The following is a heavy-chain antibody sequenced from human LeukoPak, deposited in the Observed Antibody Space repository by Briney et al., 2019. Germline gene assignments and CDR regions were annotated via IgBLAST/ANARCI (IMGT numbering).Heavy chain of an antibody. CDR1: GFTFTTYF. J-gene: IGHJ4*02. V-gene: IGHV1-46*01. CDR2: INPSGDTT. Sequence: GASVKVSCKASGFTFTTYFMHWVRQAPGQGLEWMGKINPSGDTTTYAQKFQGRITMTRDTSTSTVYMELSSLRSEDTAVYYCARDGVLGPSRGYCSGGSCYSGSVYWGQGTLVTVSS. D-gene: IGHD2-15*01. CDR3: ARDGVLGPSRGYCSGGSCYSGSVY.